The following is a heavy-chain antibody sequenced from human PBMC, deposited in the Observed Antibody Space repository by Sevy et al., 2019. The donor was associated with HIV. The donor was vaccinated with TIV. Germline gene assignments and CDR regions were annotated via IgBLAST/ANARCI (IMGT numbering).Heavy chain of an antibody. J-gene: IGHJ6*02. V-gene: IGHV6-1*01. CDR2: TYYRSKWYS. D-gene: IGHD1-7*01. Sequence: SQTLSLTCAISGDSVSSSSAAWNWFRQSPSRGLEWLGRTYYRSKWYSEYEVSVKGRVTINPDTSKNQFSLHLESVTPEDTAVYFCARGDELNSYYYGMDVWGQGTTVTVSS. CDR3: ARGDELNSYYYGMDV. CDR1: GDSVSSSSAA.